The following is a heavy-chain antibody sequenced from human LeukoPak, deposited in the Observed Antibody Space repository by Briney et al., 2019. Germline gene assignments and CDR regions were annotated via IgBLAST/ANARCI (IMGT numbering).Heavy chain of an antibody. CDR2: IIPILGIA. CDR1: GGTFSSYT. CDR3: AGLGYCSSTSCHGLDYYYYMDV. D-gene: IGHD2-2*01. J-gene: IGHJ6*03. Sequence: SVKVSCKASGGTFSSYTISWVRQAPGQGLEWMGRIIPILGIANYAQKFQGRVTITADKSTSTAYMELSSLRSDDTAVYYCAGLGYCSSTSCHGLDYYYYMDVWGKGTTVTVSS. V-gene: IGHV1-69*02.